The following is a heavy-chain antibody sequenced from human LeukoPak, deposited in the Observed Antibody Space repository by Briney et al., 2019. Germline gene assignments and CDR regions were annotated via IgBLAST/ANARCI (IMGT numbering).Heavy chain of an antibody. J-gene: IGHJ4*01. Sequence: SETLSLTCAVYGGSFSGYYWSWIRQPPGKGLEWIGEIKHSGSTNYNPSLKSRVTISVDTSKNQFSLKLSSVTAADTAVYYCARDRDTWTGYSGYADYWGQGTLVTVSS. CDR3: ARDRDTWTGYSGYADY. CDR1: GGSFSGYY. D-gene: IGHD5-12*01. CDR2: IKHSGST. V-gene: IGHV4-34*01.